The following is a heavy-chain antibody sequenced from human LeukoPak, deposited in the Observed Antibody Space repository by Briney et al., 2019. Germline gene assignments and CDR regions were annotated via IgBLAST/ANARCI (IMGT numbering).Heavy chain of an antibody. D-gene: IGHD3-10*01. Sequence: SETLSLTCTVSGGSISSYYWSWIRQPPGRGLEWIGYIYYSGSTNYNPSLKSRVTISVDTSKNQFSLKLSSVTAADTAVYYCARQNTMVRGVIYFDYWGQGTLVTVSS. CDR3: ARQNTMVRGVIYFDY. V-gene: IGHV4-59*08. CDR1: GGSISSYY. J-gene: IGHJ4*02. CDR2: IYYSGST.